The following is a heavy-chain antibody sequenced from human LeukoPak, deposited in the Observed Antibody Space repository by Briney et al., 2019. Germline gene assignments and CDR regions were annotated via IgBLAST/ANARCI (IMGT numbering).Heavy chain of an antibody. D-gene: IGHD3-22*01. Sequence: PSETLSLTCTVSGGSVSSGSYYWSWIRQPPGKGLEWIGEINHSGSTNYNPSLKSRVTISVDTSKNQFSLKLSSVTAADTAVYYCARKADSSGYYYYFDYWGQGTLVTVSS. CDR3: ARKADSSGYYYYFDY. CDR1: GGSVSSGSYY. J-gene: IGHJ4*02. V-gene: IGHV4-61*01. CDR2: INHSGST.